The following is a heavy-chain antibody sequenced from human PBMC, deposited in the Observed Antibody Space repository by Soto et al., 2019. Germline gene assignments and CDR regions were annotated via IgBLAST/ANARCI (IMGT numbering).Heavy chain of an antibody. D-gene: IGHD5-12*01. CDR2: IYYSGTT. J-gene: IGHJ6*02. V-gene: IGHV4-30-4*01. CDR3: ALRFGTA. CDR1: GGSINSGDYY. Sequence: QVQLQESGPGLVKPSQTLSLTCTVSGGSINSGDYYWSWIRQPPGKGLEWVGYIYYSGTTYYNPSLRSRVTKPTDTPKNPLSLKLSSVTAADTAVYYCALRFGTAWGQGPTITVSS.